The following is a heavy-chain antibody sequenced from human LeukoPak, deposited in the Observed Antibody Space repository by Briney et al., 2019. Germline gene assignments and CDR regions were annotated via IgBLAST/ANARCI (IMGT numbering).Heavy chain of an antibody. CDR2: ISAYNGNT. CDR3: ARDRIVVVPAAFTYDLYGMDV. D-gene: IGHD2-2*01. CDR1: GYTFTRYG. Sequence: ASVKVSCKASGYTFTRYGISWVRQAPGQGLEWMGWISAYNGNTNYAQKLQGRVTMTTDTSTSTAYMELRSLRSDDTAVYYCARDRIVVVPAAFTYDLYGMDVWGQGTTVTVSS. J-gene: IGHJ6*02. V-gene: IGHV1-18*01.